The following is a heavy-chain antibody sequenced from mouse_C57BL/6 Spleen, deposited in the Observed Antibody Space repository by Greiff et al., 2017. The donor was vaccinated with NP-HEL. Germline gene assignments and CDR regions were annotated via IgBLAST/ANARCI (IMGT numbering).Heavy chain of an antibody. CDR3: ARYYYGSSIYAMDY. CDR2: IDPSDSYT. V-gene: IGHV1-59*01. Sequence: VQLQQPGAELVRPGTSVKLSCKASGYTFTSYWMHWVKQRPGQGLEWIGVIDPSDSYTNYNQKFKGKATLTVDTSSSTAYMQLSSLTSEDSAVYYCARYYYGSSIYAMDYWGQGTSVTVSS. D-gene: IGHD1-1*01. CDR1: GYTFTSYW. J-gene: IGHJ4*01.